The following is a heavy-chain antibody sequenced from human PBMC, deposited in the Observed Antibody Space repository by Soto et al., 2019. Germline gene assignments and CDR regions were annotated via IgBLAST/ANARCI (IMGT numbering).Heavy chain of an antibody. V-gene: IGHV4-31*03. CDR1: GGSISSGGYY. D-gene: IGHD6-19*01. J-gene: IGHJ4*02. CDR2: IYYSGST. CDR3: ARDLGIAVAGTEGGFDY. Sequence: SETLSLTCTVSGGSISSGGYYWSWIRQHPGKGLEWIGYIYYSGSTYYNPSLKSRVTISVDTSKNQFSLKLSSVTAADTAVYYCARDLGIAVAGTEGGFDYWGQGTLVTVSS.